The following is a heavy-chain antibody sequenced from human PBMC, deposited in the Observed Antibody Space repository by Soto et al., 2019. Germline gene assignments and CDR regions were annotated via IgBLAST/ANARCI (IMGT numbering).Heavy chain of an antibody. V-gene: IGHV3-23*01. Sequence: GGSLRLSCAASGFTFSSYAMSWVRQAPGKGLEWVSAISGSGGSTYYADSVKGRFTISRDNSKNTLYLQMNSLRAEDTAVYYCAKDRSVVVAITGSFGAFDIWGRGTMVTVSS. J-gene: IGHJ3*02. D-gene: IGHD2-15*01. CDR2: ISGSGGST. CDR3: AKDRSVVVAITGSFGAFDI. CDR1: GFTFSSYA.